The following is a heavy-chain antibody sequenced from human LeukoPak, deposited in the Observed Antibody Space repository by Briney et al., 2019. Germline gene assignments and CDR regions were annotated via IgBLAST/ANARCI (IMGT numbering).Heavy chain of an antibody. D-gene: IGHD6-6*01. V-gene: IGHV3-48*03. J-gene: IGHJ4*02. Sequence: GGSLRLSCAASGFTFSSYEMNWVRQAPGKGLEWVSYISSSGSTIYYADSVKGRFTISRDNAKNSLYLQMNSLRTEDTAVYYCARAPVLIAAPPTGDYWGQGTLVTVSS. CDR3: ARAPVLIAAPPTGDY. CDR1: GFTFSSYE. CDR2: ISSSGSTI.